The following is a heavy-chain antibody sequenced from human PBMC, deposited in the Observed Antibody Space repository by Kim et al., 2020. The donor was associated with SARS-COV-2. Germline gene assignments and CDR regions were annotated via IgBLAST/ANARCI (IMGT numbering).Heavy chain of an antibody. CDR2: ISTYDGDT. V-gene: IGHV1-18*01. Sequence: ASVKVSCKASGYTFNTYGISWVRQAPGQGLEWMGWISTYDGDTNYAQNVQGRVTLATDTFTNTVYMEMRSLRYEDTAVYYCARDHGGSAATDTFDYWGQGTLVTVSS. D-gene: IGHD2-15*01. CDR1: GYTFNTYG. CDR3: ARDHGGSAATDTFDY. J-gene: IGHJ4*02.